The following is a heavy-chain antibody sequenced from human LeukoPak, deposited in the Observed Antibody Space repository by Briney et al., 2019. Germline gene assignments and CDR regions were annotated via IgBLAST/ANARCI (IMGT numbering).Heavy chain of an antibody. CDR2: IYYSGST. CDR3: ARDKYFDSTTYYPRFDY. Sequence: SETLSLTCIVSGGSISSGDYYWSWIRQHPGKGLEWIGYIYYSGSTNYNPSLKSRVTISVDTSKNQFSLKLSSVTAADTAVYYCARDKYFDSTTYYPRFDYWGQGILVTVSS. CDR1: GGSISSGDYY. D-gene: IGHD3-22*01. J-gene: IGHJ4*02. V-gene: IGHV4-31*03.